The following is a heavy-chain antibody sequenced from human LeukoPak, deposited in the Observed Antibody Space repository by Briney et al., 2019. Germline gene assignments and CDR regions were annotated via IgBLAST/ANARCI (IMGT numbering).Heavy chain of an antibody. Sequence: GRSLRLSCAASGFTFDDYAMHWVRHAPGKGLEWVSGISWNSGSIGYADSVKGRFTISRDNTKNSLYLQMNSLRAEDTALYYCAKDMGACSGGSCYSAQAYGMDVWGQGTTVTVSS. CDR3: AKDMGACSGGSCYSAQAYGMDV. CDR2: ISWNSGSI. CDR1: GFTFDDYA. V-gene: IGHV3-9*01. J-gene: IGHJ6*02. D-gene: IGHD2-15*01.